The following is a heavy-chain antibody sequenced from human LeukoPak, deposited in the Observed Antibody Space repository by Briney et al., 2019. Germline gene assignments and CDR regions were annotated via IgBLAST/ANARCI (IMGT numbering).Heavy chain of an antibody. CDR3: ARRGAIFWYMDV. Sequence: GGSLRLSCAASEFSFSNYDMNWVRQAPGKGLEWVSSIINISSYVNYADSVKGRFIISRDNAKNSLYLQMNSLRAEDTAVYYCARRGAIFWYMDVWGKGTTVTVSS. J-gene: IGHJ6*03. V-gene: IGHV3-21*06. CDR1: EFSFSNYD. CDR2: IINISSYV. D-gene: IGHD3-3*01.